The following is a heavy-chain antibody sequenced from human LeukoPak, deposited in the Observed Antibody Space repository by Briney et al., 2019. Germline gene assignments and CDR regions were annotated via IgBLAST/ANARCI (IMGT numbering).Heavy chain of an antibody. J-gene: IGHJ4*02. CDR1: GFTFSSYA. V-gene: IGHV3-64*01. CDR2: ISSNGGST. Sequence: GGSLRLSCAASGFTFSSYAMHWFRQAPGKGLEYVSAISSNGGSTYYANSVKGRFTISRDNSKNTLYLQMGSLRAEDMAVYYCARDGRIQLWRETQYYFDYWGQGTLVTVSS. CDR3: ARDGRIQLWRETQYYFDY. D-gene: IGHD5-18*01.